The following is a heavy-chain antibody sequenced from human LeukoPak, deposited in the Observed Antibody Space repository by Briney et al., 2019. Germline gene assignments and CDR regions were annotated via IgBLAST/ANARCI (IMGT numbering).Heavy chain of an antibody. Sequence: GGSLRLSCAASGFTFSGYSMNWVRQAPGKGLEWVSYISGSSSVIYYADSVKGRFTISRDNAKNSLYLQMNSLRAEDTAVYYCIGDYNFDYWGQGTLVTVSS. CDR1: GFTFSGYS. V-gene: IGHV3-48*01. J-gene: IGHJ4*02. D-gene: IGHD4-17*01. CDR2: ISGSSSVI. CDR3: IGDYNFDY.